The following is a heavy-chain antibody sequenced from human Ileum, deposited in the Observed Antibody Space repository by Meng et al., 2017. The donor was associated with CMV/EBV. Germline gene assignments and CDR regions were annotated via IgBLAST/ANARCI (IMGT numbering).Heavy chain of an antibody. V-gene: IGHV4-39*06. CDR1: GGPIDSSDYY. D-gene: IGHD1-14*01. Sequence: RLQLQEPGPGLVKPSETLSLICSVSGGPIDSSDYYWDWIRQSPGKGLEWIGSIFYRGYTNYNPSLKSRVVISVDTSKNQFFLNLDSVTAADTAIYYCARDNVSTSTNRLDSWGQGTLVTVSS. J-gene: IGHJ5*01. CDR2: IFYRGYT. CDR3: ARDNVSTSTNRLDS.